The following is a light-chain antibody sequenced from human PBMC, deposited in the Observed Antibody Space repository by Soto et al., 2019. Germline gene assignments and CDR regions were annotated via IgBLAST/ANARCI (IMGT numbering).Light chain of an antibody. CDR2: DAS. J-gene: IGKJ1*01. V-gene: IGKV1-5*01. Sequence: DIQMTQFPSALSASGGDRVTITCRASQNVNNWLAWYQHKPGKAPQLLIYDASVLETGVPSRFSGSGSGTEFTLAISGLQSDDFATYSCQQYNTYWTFGPGTKVDIK. CDR3: QQYNTYWT. CDR1: QNVNNW.